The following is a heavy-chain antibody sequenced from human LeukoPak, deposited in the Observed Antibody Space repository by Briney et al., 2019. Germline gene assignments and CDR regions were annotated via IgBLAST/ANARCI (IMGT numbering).Heavy chain of an antibody. CDR2: IRYDGSNK. D-gene: IGHD5-24*01. CDR1: GFTFSSYG. Sequence: GGSLRLSCAASGFTFSSYGMHWVRQAPGKGLEWVAFIRYDGSNKYYADSVKGRITISRDNSKNTLYLQMNSLRAEDTAMYYCAKDKMGTTYYFDYWGQGTLVTVSS. V-gene: IGHV3-30*02. J-gene: IGHJ4*02. CDR3: AKDKMGTTYYFDY.